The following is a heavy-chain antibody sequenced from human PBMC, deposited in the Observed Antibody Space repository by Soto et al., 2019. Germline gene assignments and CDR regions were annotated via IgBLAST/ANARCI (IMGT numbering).Heavy chain of an antibody. V-gene: IGHV3-48*02. D-gene: IGHD3-3*01. CDR1: GFTFSGFS. CDR3: ARDYDFWSGYYTGICDY. J-gene: IGHJ4*02. Sequence: EVQLVESGGGLVQPGESLRLSCAASGFTFSGFSMNWVRQAPGKGLEWVSYIGTSGSTIYYADSVKGRFTISRDNAKTSLYLQMNSLRDEDTAVYYCARDYDFWSGYYTGICDYWGQGTLVIVSS. CDR2: IGTSGSTI.